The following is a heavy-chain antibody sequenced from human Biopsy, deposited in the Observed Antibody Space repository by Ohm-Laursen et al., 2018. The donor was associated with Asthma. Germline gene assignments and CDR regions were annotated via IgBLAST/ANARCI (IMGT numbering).Heavy chain of an antibody. V-gene: IGHV4-34*01. J-gene: IGHJ6*02. CDR1: GGSFTHYF. CDR3: ARSAKTIFGVVMGSYYYGMDV. Sequence: SDTLSLTCIISGGSFTHYFWMWIRQPPGKGLEWIGEINHSGSTNYNPSLKSRVTISVDTSKNQFSLKLSSVTAADTAVYYCARSAKTIFGVVMGSYYYGMDVWGQGTTVTVSS. D-gene: IGHD3-3*01. CDR2: INHSGST.